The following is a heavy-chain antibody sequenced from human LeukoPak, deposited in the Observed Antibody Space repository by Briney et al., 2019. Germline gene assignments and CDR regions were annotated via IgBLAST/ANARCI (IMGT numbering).Heavy chain of an antibody. D-gene: IGHD6-19*01. CDR1: GFTFTTAW. Sequence: GGSLRLSCAASGFTFTTAWMSWVRQAPGKGLEWVGHIKAKTAGGTTDYAAPVKGRFTISRDDSQNTLFVQMNTLRTEDTGVYYCAHLGSGWYVRDWGWGTLVTVSS. CDR2: IKAKTAGGTT. J-gene: IGHJ4*02. V-gene: IGHV3-15*01. CDR3: AHLGSGWYVRD.